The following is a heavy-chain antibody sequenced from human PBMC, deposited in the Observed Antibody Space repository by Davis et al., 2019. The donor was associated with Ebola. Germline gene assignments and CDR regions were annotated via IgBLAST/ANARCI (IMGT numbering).Heavy chain of an antibody. CDR3: ASISHYYDSSGYPFDY. V-gene: IGHV4-39*01. J-gene: IGHJ4*02. Sequence: SKTLSLTCTVSGGSISSYYWGWIRQPPGKGLEWIASIYYSGSTYYNPSLKSRVTISVDTSKNQFSLKLSSVTAADTAVYYCASISHYYDSSGYPFDYWGQGTLDTVSS. CDR1: GGSISSYY. D-gene: IGHD3-22*01. CDR2: IYYSGST.